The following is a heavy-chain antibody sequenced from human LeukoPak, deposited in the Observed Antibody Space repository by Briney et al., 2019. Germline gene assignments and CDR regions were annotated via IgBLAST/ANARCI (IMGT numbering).Heavy chain of an antibody. CDR1: GGSLSNHY. J-gene: IGHJ4*02. CDR2: IYYTGGT. CDR3: ARHEGLARPFDY. V-gene: IGHV4-59*08. D-gene: IGHD5-12*01. Sequence: SDTLSLTCAVSGGSLSNHYWTWIRQPPGKGLEWIGNIYYTGGTIYNPSPKSRVTISVDTSKNDFSLRLTSVTAADTAMYYCARHEGLARPFDYWGQGTLVTVSS.